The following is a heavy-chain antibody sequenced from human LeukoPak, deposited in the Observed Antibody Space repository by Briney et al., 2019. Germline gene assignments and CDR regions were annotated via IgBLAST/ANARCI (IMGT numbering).Heavy chain of an antibody. D-gene: IGHD3-16*02. J-gene: IGHJ4*02. CDR1: GGSISSGGYY. CDR2: IYYSGST. Sequence: SETLSLTCTVSGGSISSGGYYWSWIRQHPGKGLEWIGYIYYSGSTYYSPSLKSRVTISVDTSKNQFSLKLSSVTAADTAVYYCARGIRLGELSLEPYFDYWGQGTLVTVSS. V-gene: IGHV4-31*03. CDR3: ARGIRLGELSLEPYFDY.